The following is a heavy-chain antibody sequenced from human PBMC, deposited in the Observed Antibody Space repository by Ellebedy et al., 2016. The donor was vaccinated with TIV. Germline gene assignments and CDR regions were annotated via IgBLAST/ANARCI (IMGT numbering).Heavy chain of an antibody. Sequence: GESLKISCAASGFTFSTYAMTWVRQAPGKGLEWVSAISGTTGNTHYADSVKGRFTISRDNSKNTLYQQMNSLRADDTAVYYCAKRVQKGPTVVRGVMDCWGRGTLVTVSS. CDR1: GFTFSTYA. D-gene: IGHD3-10*01. CDR3: AKRVQKGPTVVRGVMDC. V-gene: IGHV3-23*01. CDR2: ISGTTGNT. J-gene: IGHJ4*02.